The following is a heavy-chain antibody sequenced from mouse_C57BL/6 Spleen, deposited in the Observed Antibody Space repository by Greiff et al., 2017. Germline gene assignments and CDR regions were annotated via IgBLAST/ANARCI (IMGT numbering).Heavy chain of an antibody. CDR2: IWSGGST. Sequence: QVQLQQSGPGLVQPSQSLSITCTVSGFSLTSYGVHWVRQSPGTGLEWLGVIWSGGSTDYNAAFISRLSISKDNSKSQVFFKMNSLQADDTAIYYCARLGNYDYAMDYWGQGTSVTVSS. D-gene: IGHD2-1*01. CDR3: ARLGNYDYAMDY. CDR1: GFSLTSYG. V-gene: IGHV2-2*01. J-gene: IGHJ4*01.